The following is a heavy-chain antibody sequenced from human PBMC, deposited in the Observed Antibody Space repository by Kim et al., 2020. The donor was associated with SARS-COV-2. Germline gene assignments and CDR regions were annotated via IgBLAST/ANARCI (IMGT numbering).Heavy chain of an antibody. Sequence: SETLSLTCTVSGGSISSSSYYWGWIRQPPGKGLEWIGSIYYSGSTYYNPSLKSRVTISVDTSKNQFSLKLSSVTAADTAVYYCARESPYCSGGSCYSGYNWFDPWGQGTLVTVSS. V-gene: IGHV4-39*07. CDR2: IYYSGST. CDR3: ARESPYCSGGSCYSGYNWFDP. J-gene: IGHJ5*02. D-gene: IGHD2-15*01. CDR1: GGSISSSSYY.